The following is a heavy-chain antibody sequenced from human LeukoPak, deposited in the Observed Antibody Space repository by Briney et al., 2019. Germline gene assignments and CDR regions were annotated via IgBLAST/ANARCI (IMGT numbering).Heavy chain of an antibody. CDR2: IYYSGNT. D-gene: IGHD6-13*01. Sequence: SETLSLTCTVSGGSVSSGDYYWSWIRQPPGKGLEWIGYIYYSGNTYYNPSLKSRLTILVDTSKNQFSLKLTSVTAADTAVYYCARARRFAAAGTTAFDIWGQGTMVTVSS. J-gene: IGHJ3*02. V-gene: IGHV4-30-4*08. CDR3: ARARRFAAAGTTAFDI. CDR1: GGSVSSGDYY.